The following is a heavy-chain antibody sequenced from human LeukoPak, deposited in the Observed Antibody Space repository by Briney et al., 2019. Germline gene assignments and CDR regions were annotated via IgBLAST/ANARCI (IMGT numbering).Heavy chain of an antibody. J-gene: IGHJ1*01. Sequence: GGSLRLSCAASGFSVSNNYMSWVRQAPGKGLEWVSVIYSGGSTFYADSVKGRFTISRDNSKNTLYLQMNSLRAEDTAVYYCASDSCSPEYFQHWGQGTLVTVSS. D-gene: IGHD2-2*01. CDR1: GFSVSNNY. CDR3: ASDSCSPEYFQH. CDR2: IYSGGST. V-gene: IGHV3-66*01.